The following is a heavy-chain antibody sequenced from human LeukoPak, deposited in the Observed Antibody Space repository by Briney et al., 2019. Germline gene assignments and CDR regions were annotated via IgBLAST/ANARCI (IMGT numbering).Heavy chain of an antibody. CDR3: ATDPRPSWYRGVWY. D-gene: IGHD6-13*01. CDR2: FDPEDGET. J-gene: IGHJ4*02. CDR1: GYTLTELS. V-gene: IGHV1-24*01. Sequence: ASVTVSCKVSGYTLTELSMHWVRQAPGKGLEWMGGFDPEDGETIYAQKFQGRVTMTEDTSTDTAYMELSSLRSEDTAVYYCATDPRPSWYRGVWYWGQGTLVTVSS.